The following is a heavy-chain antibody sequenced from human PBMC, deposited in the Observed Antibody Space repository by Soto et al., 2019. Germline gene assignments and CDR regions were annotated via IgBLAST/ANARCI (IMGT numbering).Heavy chain of an antibody. J-gene: IGHJ4*02. CDR1: GFSVSGSY. CDR3: ASRVVTPFDY. V-gene: IGHV3-53*01. CDR2: IYRGGGT. D-gene: IGHD2-21*02. Sequence: PGGSLRLSCAASGFSVSGSYMGWVRQAPGKGLEWVSVIYRGGGTNYADSVKGRFTISRDNAKNTLYLQMNSLRAEDTAVYYCASRVVTPFDYWGQGTLVTVSS.